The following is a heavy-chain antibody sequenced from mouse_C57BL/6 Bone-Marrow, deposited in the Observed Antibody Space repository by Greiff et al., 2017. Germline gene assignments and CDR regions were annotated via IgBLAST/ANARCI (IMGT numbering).Heavy chain of an antibody. CDR2: IYPGDGDT. J-gene: IGHJ2*01. CDR3: ANDYDGGTWDY. CDR1: GYAFSSSW. V-gene: IGHV1-82*01. D-gene: IGHD2-4*01. Sequence: QVQLQQSGPELVKPGASVKISCKASGYAFSSSWMNWVKQRPGKGLEWIGRIYPGDGDTNYNGKFKGKATLTADKSSSTAYMQLSSLTSEDSAVYFCANDYDGGTWDYWGQGTTLTVSS.